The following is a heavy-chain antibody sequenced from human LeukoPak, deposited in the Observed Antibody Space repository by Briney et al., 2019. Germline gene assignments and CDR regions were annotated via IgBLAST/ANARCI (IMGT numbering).Heavy chain of an antibody. D-gene: IGHD1-14*01. CDR2: ISSSSSYI. J-gene: IGHJ4*02. CDR1: GFTFSSYS. CDR3: AKAKTQATLLPGNY. Sequence: PGGSLRLSCAASGFTFSSYSMNWVRQAPGKGLEWVSSISSSSSYIYYADSVKGQFTISRDNSKNTLYLQMNILRAGDTAVYYCAKAKTQATLLPGNYWGQGTRVTVSS. V-gene: IGHV3-21*04.